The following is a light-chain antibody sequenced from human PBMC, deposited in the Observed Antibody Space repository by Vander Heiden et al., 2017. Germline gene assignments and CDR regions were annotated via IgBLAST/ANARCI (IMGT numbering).Light chain of an antibody. CDR3: QAWDSSTRVV. CDR2: QDT. CDR1: KLGDKY. V-gene: IGLV3-1*01. J-gene: IGLJ2*01. Sequence: SYELTPPPSVSVSTGQTASITCSGDKLGDKYACWYQQKPGQSPVLVIYQDTKRPSGIPERFSGSNSGNTATLTISGTQAMDEADYYCQAWDSSTRVVFGGGTKLTVL.